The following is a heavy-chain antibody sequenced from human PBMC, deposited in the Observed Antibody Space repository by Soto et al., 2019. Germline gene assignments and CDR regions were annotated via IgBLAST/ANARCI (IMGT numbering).Heavy chain of an antibody. D-gene: IGHD6-13*01. V-gene: IGHV3-21*01. Sequence: EGSLRLSCAASGFTFRSFTMNWVRQAPGKGLEWVSTISSNSAYIYYTDALRGRFTISRDNAKNSLHLQMNSLRAEDTAVYCCTRDASRDSSARGWFDPWGPGTLVTVSS. CDR2: ISSNSAYI. CDR3: TRDASRDSSARGWFDP. J-gene: IGHJ5*02. CDR1: GFTFRSFT.